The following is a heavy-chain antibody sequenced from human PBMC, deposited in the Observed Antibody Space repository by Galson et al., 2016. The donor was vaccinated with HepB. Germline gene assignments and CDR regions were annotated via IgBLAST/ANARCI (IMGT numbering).Heavy chain of an antibody. J-gene: IGHJ6*02. D-gene: IGHD2/OR15-2a*01. CDR1: GFTFNMYT. CDR3: AKGGRILWDAMDV. Sequence: SLRLSCAASGFTFNMYTMTWVRQAPGKGLEWVSSITPGSTYTHFADSVKGRFTISRDDAKNSVFLQMNSLRAEDTALYYCAKGGRILWDAMDVWGQGTTVTVSS. CDR2: ITPGSTYT. V-gene: IGHV3-21*01.